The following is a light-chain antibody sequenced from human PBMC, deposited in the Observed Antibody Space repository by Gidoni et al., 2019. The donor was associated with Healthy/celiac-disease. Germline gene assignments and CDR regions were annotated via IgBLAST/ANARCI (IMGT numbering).Light chain of an antibody. Sequence: AIQLTQSPSSLSASVGDRVTITCRASQGISSALAWYQQKPGKAPKLLIYDASSLESGVPARYSGSGSGTDFTLTISSLQPEDFANYYCQQFNSYPLTFGGXTKVEIK. CDR1: QGISSA. V-gene: IGKV1-13*02. J-gene: IGKJ4*01. CDR2: DAS. CDR3: QQFNSYPLT.